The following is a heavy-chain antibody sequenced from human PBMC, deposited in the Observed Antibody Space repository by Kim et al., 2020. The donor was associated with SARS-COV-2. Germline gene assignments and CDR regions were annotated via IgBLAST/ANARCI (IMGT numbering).Heavy chain of an antibody. J-gene: IGHJ4*02. V-gene: IGHV3-66*01. CDR1: GFTVSSNY. CDR3: ASGSSSWSNYFDY. Sequence: GGSLRLSCAASGFTVSSNYMSWVRQAPGKGLEWVSVIYSGGSTYYADSVKGRFTISRDNSKNTLYLQMNSLRAEDTAVYYCASGSSSWSNYFDYWGQGTLVTVSS. D-gene: IGHD6-13*01. CDR2: IYSGGST.